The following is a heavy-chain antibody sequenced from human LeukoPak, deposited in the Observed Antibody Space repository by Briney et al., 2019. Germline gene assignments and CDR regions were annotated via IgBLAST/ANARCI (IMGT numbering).Heavy chain of an antibody. CDR1: GFTFDDYA. CDR2: ISGDGGST. CDR3: AKDIDPYCSSTSCYSNWFDP. D-gene: IGHD2-2*01. V-gene: IGHV3-43*02. Sequence: GGSLRLSCAASGFTFDDYAMHWVRQAPGKGLEWVSLISGDGGSTYYADSVKGRFTISRDSSKNSLYLQMNSLRTEDTALYYCAKDIDPYCSSTSCYSNWFDPWGQGTLVTVSS. J-gene: IGHJ5*02.